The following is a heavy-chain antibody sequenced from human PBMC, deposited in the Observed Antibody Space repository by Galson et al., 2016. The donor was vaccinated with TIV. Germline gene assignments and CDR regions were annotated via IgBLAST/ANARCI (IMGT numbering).Heavy chain of an antibody. CDR3: ARQKGGRAAPTGAFDI. J-gene: IGHJ3*02. CDR2: IAYDGSEK. CDR1: GFTFSTYA. Sequence: SLRLSCAASGFTFSTYAMHWVRQAPGKGLEWLTVIAYDGSEKYYTDSVKGRFTVSRDNSKNTLYLQMNSLRTEDTALFYCARQKGGRAAPTGAFDIWGQGTMVTVSS. D-gene: IGHD6-13*01. V-gene: IGHV3-30*04.